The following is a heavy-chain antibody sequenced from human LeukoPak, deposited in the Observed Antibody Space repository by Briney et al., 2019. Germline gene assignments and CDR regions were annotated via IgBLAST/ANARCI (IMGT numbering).Heavy chain of an antibody. Sequence: ASVKVSCKASGYTFTGYYMHWVRQAPGQGLEWMGRINPNSGGTNYAQKFQGRVTMTRDTSISTAYVELSRLRSDDTAVYYCARVGYSYGYDFDYWGQGTLVTVSS. CDR1: GYTFTGYY. CDR2: INPNSGGT. J-gene: IGHJ4*02. D-gene: IGHD5-18*01. CDR3: ARVGYSYGYDFDY. V-gene: IGHV1-2*06.